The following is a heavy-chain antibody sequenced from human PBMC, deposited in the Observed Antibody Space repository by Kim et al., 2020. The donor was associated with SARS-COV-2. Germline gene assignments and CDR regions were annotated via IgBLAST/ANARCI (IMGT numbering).Heavy chain of an antibody. CDR1: GFTFSSYG. V-gene: IGHV3-33*01. Sequence: GGSLRLSCAASGFTFSSYGMHWVRQAPGKGLEWVAVIWYDGSNKYYADSVKGRFTISRDNSKNTLYLQMNSLRAEDTAVYYCARDRPVEGGILDAFDIWGQGTMVTVSS. D-gene: IGHD3-16*01. CDR2: IWYDGSNK. J-gene: IGHJ3*02. CDR3: ARDRPVEGGILDAFDI.